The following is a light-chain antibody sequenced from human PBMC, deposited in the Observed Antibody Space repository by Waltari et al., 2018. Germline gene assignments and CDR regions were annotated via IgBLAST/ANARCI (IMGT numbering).Light chain of an antibody. J-gene: IGKJ3*01. Sequence: DIQMTQSPSSLSASVGDRVTITCRASQGISNYLAWYKHKPGKIPKLLIYAASTLQSGVPSRFSGSGSGTEFTLTISSLQPEDVATYYCQKYNRAPFTFGPGTKVDIK. CDR3: QKYNRAPFT. V-gene: IGKV1-27*01. CDR1: QGISNY. CDR2: AAS.